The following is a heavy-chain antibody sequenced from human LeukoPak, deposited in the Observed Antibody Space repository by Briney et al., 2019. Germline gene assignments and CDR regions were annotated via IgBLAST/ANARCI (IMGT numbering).Heavy chain of an antibody. Sequence: GGSLRLSCAASGFTFSGYAMSWVRQAPGKGLEWVSAISSSGGTTYYADSVKGRFTISRDNSKNTLYLQMNSLRAEDTAVYYCAELGITMIGGVWGKGTTVTISS. J-gene: IGHJ6*04. V-gene: IGHV3-23*01. CDR2: ISSSGGTT. CDR1: GFTFSGYA. D-gene: IGHD3-10*02. CDR3: AELGITMIGGV.